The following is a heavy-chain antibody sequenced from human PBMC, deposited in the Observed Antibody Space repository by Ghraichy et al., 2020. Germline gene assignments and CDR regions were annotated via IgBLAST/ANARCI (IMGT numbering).Heavy chain of an antibody. D-gene: IGHD4-17*01. J-gene: IGHJ4*02. CDR3: ARGTTVFDY. Sequence: GESLNISCAASGFTVSSNYMSWVRQAPGKGLEWVSVIYSGGSTYYADSVKGRFTISRDNSKNTLYLQMNSLRAEDTAVYYCARGTTVFDYWGQGTLVTVSS. CDR2: IYSGGST. V-gene: IGHV3-53*01. CDR1: GFTVSSNY.